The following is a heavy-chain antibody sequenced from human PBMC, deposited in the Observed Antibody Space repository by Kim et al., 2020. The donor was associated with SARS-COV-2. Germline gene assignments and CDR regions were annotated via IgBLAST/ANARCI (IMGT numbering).Heavy chain of an antibody. Sequence: GGSLRLSCAASGFTFSSYWMSWVRQAPGKGLEWVANIKQDGSEKYYVDSVKGRFTISRDNAKNSLYLQMNSLRAEDTAVYYCARGRPYYDILTGYSGTPYYFDYWGQGTLVTVSS. J-gene: IGHJ4*02. CDR3: ARGRPYYDILTGYSGTPYYFDY. V-gene: IGHV3-7*03. D-gene: IGHD3-9*01. CDR2: IKQDGSEK. CDR1: GFTFSSYW.